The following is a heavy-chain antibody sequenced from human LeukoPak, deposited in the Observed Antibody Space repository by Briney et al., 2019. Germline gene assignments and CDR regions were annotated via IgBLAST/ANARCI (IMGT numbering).Heavy chain of an antibody. CDR1: GFTFSKYG. Sequence: GRSLRPSCAASGFTFSKYGIHWVRQAPGKGLEWVAVISFDGSSKYHADSVKGRFTISRDNSKNTVYLQMNSLRVEDTAVYYCAKDRGFSFASGSSELDYWGQGTQVTVSS. CDR3: AKDRGFSFASGSSELDY. J-gene: IGHJ4*02. CDR2: ISFDGSSK. V-gene: IGHV3-30*18. D-gene: IGHD3-10*01.